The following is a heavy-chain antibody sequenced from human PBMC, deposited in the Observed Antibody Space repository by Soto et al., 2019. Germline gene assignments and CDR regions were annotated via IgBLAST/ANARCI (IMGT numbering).Heavy chain of an antibody. Sequence: NPSETLSLTCTVSGASISSGGYYWGWIRQHPVKGLEWIGYIYYSGRTYYNPSLKSRVTISLDTSKNQFSLKLSSVTVADTAVYYCARGRDGYPPLFYFDYWGQGALVTVSS. CDR2: IYYSGRT. CDR3: ARGRDGYPPLFYFDY. J-gene: IGHJ4*02. CDR1: GASISSGGYY. V-gene: IGHV4-31*03. D-gene: IGHD5-12*01.